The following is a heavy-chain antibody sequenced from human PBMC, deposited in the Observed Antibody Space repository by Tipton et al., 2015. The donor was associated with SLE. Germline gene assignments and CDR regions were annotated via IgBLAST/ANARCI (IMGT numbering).Heavy chain of an antibody. Sequence: QSGAEVKKPGASVKVSCKASGYTFTSYYMHWVRQAPGQGLEWMGIINPSGGSTSYAQKFQGRVTMTRNTSTSTVYMELSSLRSEDTAVYYCARASGWYIAFDIWGQGTMVTVSS. CDR1: GYTFTSYY. CDR2: INPSGGST. CDR3: ARASGWYIAFDI. D-gene: IGHD6-19*01. V-gene: IGHV1-46*01. J-gene: IGHJ3*02.